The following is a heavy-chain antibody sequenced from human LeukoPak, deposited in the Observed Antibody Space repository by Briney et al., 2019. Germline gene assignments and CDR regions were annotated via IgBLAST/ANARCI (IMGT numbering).Heavy chain of an antibody. CDR3: ARDVVVVPAAILDYGMDV. D-gene: IGHD2-2*01. CDR2: INPSGGST. J-gene: IGHJ6*02. CDR1: GYTFTSYY. Sequence: GASVKVSCTASGYTFTSYYMHWVRQAPGQGLEWMGIINPSGGSTSYAQKFQGRVTMTRDTSTSTVYMELSSLRSEDTAVYYCARDVVVVPAAILDYGMDVWGQGTTVTVSS. V-gene: IGHV1-46*01.